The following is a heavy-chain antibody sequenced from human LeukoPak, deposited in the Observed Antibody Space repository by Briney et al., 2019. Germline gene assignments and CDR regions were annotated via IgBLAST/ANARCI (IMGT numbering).Heavy chain of an antibody. CDR2: ISPNSGGT. J-gene: IGHJ4*02. D-gene: IGHD3-10*01. V-gene: IGHV1-2*02. CDR3: ARALRGGDYYGSGSPPGY. CDR1: GYTFSGYY. Sequence: GASVTVSCKASGYTFSGYYMHWVRQAPGQGLEWMGWISPNSGGTHYAQKFQGRVTMTRDTSISTAYMELSRLRSDDTAVYYCARALRGGDYYGSGSPPGYWGQGTLVTVSS.